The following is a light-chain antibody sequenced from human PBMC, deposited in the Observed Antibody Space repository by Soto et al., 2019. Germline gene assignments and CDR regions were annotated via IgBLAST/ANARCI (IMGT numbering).Light chain of an antibody. J-gene: IGKJ2*01. CDR1: QSVSSN. CDR3: QQYNKWPPYT. Sequence: EIVMTQSPANLSVSPGERATLSCRASQSVSSNLAWYQQKPDQGPRLLIYGASTRATSIPARFSGSGSGTEFTLNINSLQSEDFAVYYCQQYNKWPPYTFGQGIKLEIK. CDR2: GAS. V-gene: IGKV3-15*01.